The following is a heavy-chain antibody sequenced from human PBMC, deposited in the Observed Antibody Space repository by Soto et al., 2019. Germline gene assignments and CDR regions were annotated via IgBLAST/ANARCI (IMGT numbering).Heavy chain of an antibody. J-gene: IGHJ4*01. V-gene: IGHV2-5*08. D-gene: IGHD6-6*01. CDR2: IYWGDDT. CDR3: AHSTRAQQLVLSRDSYFAY. Sequence: TLSLTCAVSGGSIRSYDGSWIRQPPGKGLEWLAHIYWGDDTHYSPSLKSRLTITKDTSKNQVVLTMTNMDPVDTATYYCAHSTRAQQLVLSRDSYFAYWGHGTLVTVSS. CDR1: GGSIRSYDGS.